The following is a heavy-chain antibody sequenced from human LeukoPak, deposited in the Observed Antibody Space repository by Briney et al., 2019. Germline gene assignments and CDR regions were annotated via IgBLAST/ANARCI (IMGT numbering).Heavy chain of an antibody. V-gene: IGHV3-23*01. D-gene: IGHD2-15*01. CDR2: ISNNGGST. J-gene: IGHJ4*02. CDR3: ARQLGYCSDGSCYFDY. Sequence: PGGSLRLSXAATGFTFRNYAMSWVRQAPGRGLEWVSAISNNGGSTYDADSMKGRFTISRDNSKNTLHLQMNSLRAEDTAVYHCARQLGYCSDGSCYFDYWGQGTLVTVSS. CDR1: GFTFRNYA.